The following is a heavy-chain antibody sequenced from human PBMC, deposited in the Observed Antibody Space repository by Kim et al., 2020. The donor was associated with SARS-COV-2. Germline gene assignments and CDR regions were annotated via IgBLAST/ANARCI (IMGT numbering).Heavy chain of an antibody. CDR2: IKSKTDGGTT. CDR1: GLTFSNAW. D-gene: IGHD1-26*01. J-gene: IGHJ3*02. Sequence: GGSLRLSCAASGLTFSNAWMSWVRQAPGKGLEWVGRIKSKTDGGTTDYAAPVKRRFTISRDDTKNTLYLQMNSLKTEDTAVYYCTTTYSGSYLGSEAFDIWGDGTMVTVSS. CDR3: TTTYSGSYLGSEAFDI. V-gene: IGHV3-15*01.